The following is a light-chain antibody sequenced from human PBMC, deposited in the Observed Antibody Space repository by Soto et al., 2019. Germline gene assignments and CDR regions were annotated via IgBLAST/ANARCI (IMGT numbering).Light chain of an antibody. CDR1: QYVHTH. Sequence: EIVLTQSPATLSVSPGERATLSCRASQYVHTHLAWYQQKTGQAPRLLIYGASTRATGIPARFSGSGSGTEFTLTISSLQSEDLAVYYCQQYDNWPLTFGQGTRLEIK. V-gene: IGKV3-15*01. J-gene: IGKJ5*01. CDR3: QQYDNWPLT. CDR2: GAS.